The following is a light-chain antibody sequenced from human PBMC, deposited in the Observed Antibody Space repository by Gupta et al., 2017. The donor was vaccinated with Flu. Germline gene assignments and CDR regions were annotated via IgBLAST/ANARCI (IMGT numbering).Light chain of an antibody. Sequence: HSALTQPASVSGSPGQSITIACTGTSSDVGGYNYVSWYQHHPGKAPKLMIYEVSNRPSGVSNRFSGSKSGNTASLTISGLQGEDEADYYCGSNTSSSSVVFGGGTKLTVL. CDR3: GSNTSSSSVV. J-gene: IGLJ2*01. V-gene: IGLV2-14*01. CDR1: SSDVGGYNY. CDR2: EVS.